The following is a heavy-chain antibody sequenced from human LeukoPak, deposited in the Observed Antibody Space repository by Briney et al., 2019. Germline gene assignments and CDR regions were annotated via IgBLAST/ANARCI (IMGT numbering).Heavy chain of an antibody. D-gene: IGHD5-18*01. V-gene: IGHV3-21*01. CDR3: ARDSEDGYSYGLSDY. CDR1: GFTFGSYS. J-gene: IGHJ4*02. CDR2: ISSSSYI. Sequence: GSLRLSCAASGFTFGSYSMNWVRQAPGKGLEWVSSISSSSYIYYADSVKGRFTISRDNAKNSLYLQMNSLRAEDTAVYYCARDSEDGYSYGLSDYWGQGTLVTVSS.